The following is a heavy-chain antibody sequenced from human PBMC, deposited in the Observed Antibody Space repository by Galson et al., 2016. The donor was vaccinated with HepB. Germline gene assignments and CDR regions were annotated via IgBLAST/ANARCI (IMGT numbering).Heavy chain of an antibody. V-gene: IGHV3-11*04. Sequence: SLRLSCAASGFIFSDYHINWIRQAPGKGLEWVSYISSSSNTIHYADSVKGRFTVSRVYAKNSLYLQMNSLRAEDTAVYYCARDSSSGYVIDAFDIWGQGTMVTVSS. CDR2: ISSSSNTI. CDR1: GFIFSDYH. D-gene: IGHD5-12*01. J-gene: IGHJ3*02. CDR3: ARDSSSGYVIDAFDI.